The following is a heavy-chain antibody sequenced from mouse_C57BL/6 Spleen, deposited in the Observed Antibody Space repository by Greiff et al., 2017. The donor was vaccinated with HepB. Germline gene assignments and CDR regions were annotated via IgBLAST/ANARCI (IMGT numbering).Heavy chain of an antibody. CDR2: IDPEDGDT. CDR1: GFNIKDYY. Sequence: EVQLQQSGAELVRPGASVKLSCTASGFNIKDYYMHWVKQRPEQGLEWIGRIDPEDGDTEYAPKFQGKATMTADTSSNTAYLQLSSLTSEDTAVYYCSYYYDPHYYAMDYWGQGTSVTVSS. J-gene: IGHJ4*01. D-gene: IGHD1-1*01. V-gene: IGHV14-1*01. CDR3: SYYYDPHYYAMDY.